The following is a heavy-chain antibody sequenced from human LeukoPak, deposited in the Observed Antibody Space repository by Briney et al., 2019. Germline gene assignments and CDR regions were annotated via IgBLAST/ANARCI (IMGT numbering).Heavy chain of an antibody. CDR1: GFIFSNYG. V-gene: IGHV3-64D*06. CDR3: VRVNDYGDRNLYYFGY. Sequence: PGGSLRLSCSASGFIFSNYGMYWVRQAPGKGLEFVSAISRDGDNTFYADSVKGRFTISRDNSKNTLYLQTSSLRGEGTAVYYCVRVNDYGDRNLYYFGYWGQGALVTVSS. D-gene: IGHD4-17*01. CDR2: ISRDGDNT. J-gene: IGHJ4*02.